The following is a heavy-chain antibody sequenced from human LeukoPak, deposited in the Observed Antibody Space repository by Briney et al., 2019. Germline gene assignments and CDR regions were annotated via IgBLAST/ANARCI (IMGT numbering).Heavy chain of an antibody. CDR1: GFTFDDYT. Sequence: PGGSLRLSCAASGFTFDDYTMHWVRQAPGKGLEWVSLISWDGGSTYYADSVKGRFTISRDNSKNSLYLQMNSLRTEDTALYYCAKDTSHDSSGYSFDYWGQGTLVTVSS. J-gene: IGHJ4*02. CDR3: AKDTSHDSSGYSFDY. V-gene: IGHV3-43*01. D-gene: IGHD3-22*01. CDR2: ISWDGGST.